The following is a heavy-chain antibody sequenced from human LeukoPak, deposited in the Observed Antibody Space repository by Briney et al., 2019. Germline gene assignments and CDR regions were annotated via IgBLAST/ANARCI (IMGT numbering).Heavy chain of an antibody. CDR2: TYYRSKWYN. CDR3: AREYCSSTSCQNWFDP. Sequence: SQTLSLTCAISGDSVSSNSAAWNWIRQSPSRGLEWLGRTYYRSKWYNDYAVSVKSRITINPDTSKNQFSLQLKSVTPADTAVYYCAREYCSSTSCQNWFDPWGQGTLVTVSS. CDR1: GDSVSSNSAA. D-gene: IGHD2-2*01. V-gene: IGHV6-1*01. J-gene: IGHJ5*02.